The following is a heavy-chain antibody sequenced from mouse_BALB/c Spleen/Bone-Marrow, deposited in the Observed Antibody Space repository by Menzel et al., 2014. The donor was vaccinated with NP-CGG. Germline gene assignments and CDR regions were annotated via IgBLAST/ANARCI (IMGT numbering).Heavy chain of an antibody. D-gene: IGHD1-1*01. CDR3: ALYSCPPPWFAY. Sequence: VQLQQPGAELVRSGASVKLSCTASGFNISDYYMHWVKQRPEQGLEWIGSIDPENGDTEYPAKFQGKSTITADTSSNTNYMQLSSLRSKGAAVYDSALYSCPPPWFAYWGQGTLVTVSA. V-gene: IGHV14-4*02. J-gene: IGHJ3*01. CDR1: GFNISDYY. CDR2: IDPENGDT.